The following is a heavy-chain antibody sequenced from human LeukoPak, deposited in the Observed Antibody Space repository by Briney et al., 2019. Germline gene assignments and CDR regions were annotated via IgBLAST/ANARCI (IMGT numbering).Heavy chain of an antibody. D-gene: IGHD2-8*02. Sequence: GGSLRLSCAASGFTVRSNYMSWIRQAPGRGLEWVSSIYSGGSRYYADSVKGRFTISRDNSKNTLYLQMHSLRADDTAVYYCASPRVYGGWYFDYWGQGTLVTVSS. CDR3: ASPRVYGGWYFDY. V-gene: IGHV3-53*01. J-gene: IGHJ4*02. CDR1: GFTVRSNY. CDR2: IYSGGSR.